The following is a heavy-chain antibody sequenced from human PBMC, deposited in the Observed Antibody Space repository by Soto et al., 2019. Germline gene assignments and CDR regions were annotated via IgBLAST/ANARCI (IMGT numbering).Heavy chain of an antibody. CDR2: IWYDGSNK. CDR1: GFTFSSYG. V-gene: IGHV3-33*01. J-gene: IGHJ6*04. CDR3: ARDASLTYYDFWSGHRIMDV. D-gene: IGHD3-3*01. Sequence: GGSLRLSCAASGFTFSSYGMHWVRQAPGKGLEWVAVIWYDGSNKYYADSVKGRFTISRDNSKNTLYLQMNSLRAEDTAVYYCARDASLTYYDFWSGHRIMDVWGKGTTVTVSS.